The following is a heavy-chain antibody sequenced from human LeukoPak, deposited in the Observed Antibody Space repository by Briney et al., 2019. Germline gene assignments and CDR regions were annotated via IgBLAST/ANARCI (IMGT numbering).Heavy chain of an antibody. D-gene: IGHD3-22*01. CDR2: IFFSGST. CDR3: ARGLVVTSYGMDV. J-gene: IGHJ6*02. Sequence: PSGTLSLTCTVSGGTINGYYWSWIRQTPGMGLEWVWYIFFSGSTNYNPSLKSRVNFSVDMYKNQFSLNLSSVTAADTAVYYCARGLVVTSYGMDVWGQGTTVTVSS. CDR1: GGTINGYY. V-gene: IGHV4-59*01.